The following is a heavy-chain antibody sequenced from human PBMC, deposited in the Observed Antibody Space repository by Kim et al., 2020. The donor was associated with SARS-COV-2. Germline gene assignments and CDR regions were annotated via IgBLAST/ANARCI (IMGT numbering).Heavy chain of an antibody. CDR3: ARSGEATGYYYYYGMDV. CDR2: ISAYNGNT. CDR1: GYTFTSYG. V-gene: IGHV1-18*01. D-gene: IGHD1-26*01. Sequence: ASVKVSCKASGYTFTSYGISWVRQAPGQGLEWMGWISAYNGNTNYAQKLQGRVTMTTDTSTSTAYMELRSLRSDDTAVYSCARSGEATGYYYYYGMDVWGQGTTGAVSS. J-gene: IGHJ6*02.